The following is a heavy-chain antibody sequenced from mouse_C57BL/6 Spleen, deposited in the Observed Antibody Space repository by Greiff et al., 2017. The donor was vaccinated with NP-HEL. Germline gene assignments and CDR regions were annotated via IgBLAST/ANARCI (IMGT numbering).Heavy chain of an antibody. V-gene: IGHV1-42*01. CDR2: INPSTGGT. D-gene: IGHD3-2*02. J-gene: IGHJ2*01. CDR1: GYSFTGYY. Sequence: VQLKQSGPELVKPGASVKISCKASGYSFTGYYMNWVKQSPEKSLEWIGEINPSTGGTTYNQKFKAKATLTVDKSSSTAYMQLKSLTSEDSAVYYCARGSSGYVYFDYWGKGTTLTVSS. CDR3: ARGSSGYVYFDY.